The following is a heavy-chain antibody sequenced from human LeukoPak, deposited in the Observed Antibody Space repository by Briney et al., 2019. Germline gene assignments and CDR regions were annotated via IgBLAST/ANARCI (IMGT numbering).Heavy chain of an antibody. CDR2: IWYDGSNK. CDR1: GFTFSNYG. Sequence: GGSLRLSCAASGFTFSNYGMHWVRQAPSKGLEWVAVIWYDGSNKYYADFVKGRFTISRDNSKNTLYLQMNSLRAEDTAVYYCARDRYGDHDYYYGMDVWGQGTTVTVSS. CDR3: ARDRYGDHDYYYGMDV. D-gene: IGHD4-17*01. V-gene: IGHV3-33*01. J-gene: IGHJ6*02.